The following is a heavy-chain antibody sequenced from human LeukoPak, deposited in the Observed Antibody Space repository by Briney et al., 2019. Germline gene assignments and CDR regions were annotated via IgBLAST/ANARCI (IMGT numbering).Heavy chain of an antibody. CDR2: IYYSGST. Sequence: PSETLSLTCTVSGGSISSSSYYWGWIRQPPGKGLEWIGSIYYSGSTYYNPSLKSRVTISVDTSKNQFSLKLSSVTAADTAVYYCASLDVHYYDSSGYYNYWGQGTLVTVSS. V-gene: IGHV4-39*01. CDR1: GGSISSSSYY. D-gene: IGHD3-22*01. CDR3: ASLDVHYYDSSGYYNY. J-gene: IGHJ4*02.